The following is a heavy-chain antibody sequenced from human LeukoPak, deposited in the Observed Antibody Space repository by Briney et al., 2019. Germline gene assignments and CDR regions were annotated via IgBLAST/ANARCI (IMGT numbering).Heavy chain of an antibody. CDR3: ARGPILGATGYD. V-gene: IGHV3-21*01. CDR1: EFTFSSYS. J-gene: IGHJ4*02. CDR2: ISGNSYWI. D-gene: IGHD1-26*01. Sequence: GGSLRLSCAASEFTFSSYSMNWVRQAPGKGLEWVSSISGNSYWIYYAGSVQGRFTISRDNARDSLYLQMDRLRAEDTAVYYCARGPILGATGYDWGQGTLVAVSS.